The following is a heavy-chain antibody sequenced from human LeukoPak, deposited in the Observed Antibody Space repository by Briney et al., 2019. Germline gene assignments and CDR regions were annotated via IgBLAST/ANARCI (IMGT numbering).Heavy chain of an antibody. Sequence: GGSLRLSCAASGFTFSSYWMHWDRQAPGKGLVWVSRINSDGSSTSYADSVKGRFTISRDNAKSSLYLQMNSLRAEDTAVYYCAREGGAYCGGDCYPDAFDIWGQGTMVTVSS. D-gene: IGHD2-21*02. CDR3: AREGGAYCGGDCYPDAFDI. J-gene: IGHJ3*02. V-gene: IGHV3-74*01. CDR1: GFTFSSYW. CDR2: INSDGSST.